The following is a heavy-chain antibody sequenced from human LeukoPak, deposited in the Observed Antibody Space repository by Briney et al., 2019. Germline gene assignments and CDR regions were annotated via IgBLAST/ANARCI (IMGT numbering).Heavy chain of an antibody. J-gene: IGHJ4*02. CDR2: IIPIFGTA. CDR1: GGTFSSYA. Sequence: SVKVSCKASGGTFSSYAISWVRQAPGQGLEWMGGIIPIFGTANYAQKLQGRVTMTTDTSTSTAYMELRSLRSDDTAVYYCARLDYYGSGSQGDYWGQGTLVTVSP. D-gene: IGHD3-10*01. CDR3: ARLDYYGSGSQGDY. V-gene: IGHV1-69*05.